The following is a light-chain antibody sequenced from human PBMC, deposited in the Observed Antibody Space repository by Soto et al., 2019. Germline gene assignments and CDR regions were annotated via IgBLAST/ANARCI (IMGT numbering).Light chain of an antibody. Sequence: DIQMTQSPSPLPASVGDRVTITCRASQSINSYLNWYQQKPGKAPKLLIYTASNLQSGVPSRFSGSGSGTDYTLTVNSLQLEDFATYYCQQSYSMPLTLGGGTKVDIK. CDR1: QSINSY. V-gene: IGKV1-39*01. CDR2: TAS. J-gene: IGKJ4*01. CDR3: QQSYSMPLT.